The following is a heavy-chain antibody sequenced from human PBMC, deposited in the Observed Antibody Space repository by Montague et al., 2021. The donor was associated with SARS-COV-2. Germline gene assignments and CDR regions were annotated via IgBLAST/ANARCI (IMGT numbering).Heavy chain of an antibody. D-gene: IGHD4-23*01. CDR1: GGSISTSHW. CDR3: ARDVRTSTWSIRGYGGNYYFDS. CDR2: IDERGST. Sequence: SETLSLTCAVSGGSISTSHWWSWVRQPPGKGLEWIGGIDERGSTNYSPSLKSRVTMSIDKSANQFSLKLASLTAADTAIYFCARDVRTSTWSIRGYGGNYYFDSWGQGTLVAGSS. J-gene: IGHJ4*02. V-gene: IGHV4-4*02.